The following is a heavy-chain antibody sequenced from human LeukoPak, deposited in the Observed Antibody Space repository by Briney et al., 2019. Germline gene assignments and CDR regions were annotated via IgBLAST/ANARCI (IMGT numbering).Heavy chain of an antibody. Sequence: ASVKVSCKASGCTFTSYYMHWVRQAPGQGLEWMGIINPSGGSTSYAQKFQGRVTMTRDMSTSTVYMELSSLRSEDTAVYYCARAGAAAGTPVDYWGQGTPVTVSS. D-gene: IGHD6-13*01. V-gene: IGHV1-46*01. J-gene: IGHJ4*02. CDR3: ARAGAAAGTPVDY. CDR1: GCTFTSYY. CDR2: INPSGGST.